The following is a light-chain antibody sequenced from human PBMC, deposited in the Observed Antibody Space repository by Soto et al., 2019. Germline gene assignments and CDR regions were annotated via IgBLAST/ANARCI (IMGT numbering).Light chain of an antibody. CDR3: HQSHSLPYT. V-gene: IGKV1-39*01. Sequence: DIQMTQSPSSLPASVGDRVTITCRASQSISNYLNWYQQKPGKAPKLLIYATSNLQSGVPSRFSGSRSGTDFTLTISSLQPEDFATYFCHQSHSLPYTFGKGTKVDIK. CDR2: ATS. CDR1: QSISNY. J-gene: IGKJ2*01.